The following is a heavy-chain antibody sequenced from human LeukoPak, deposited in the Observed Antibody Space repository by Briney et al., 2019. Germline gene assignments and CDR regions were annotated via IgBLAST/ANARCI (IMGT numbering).Heavy chain of an antibody. CDR1: GYSFTSYW. D-gene: IGHD6-13*01. V-gene: IGHV5-51*01. CDR3: ARSDSSSRDAFDI. J-gene: IGHJ3*02. Sequence: GSLKISYKGSGYSFTSYWIGWVRQMPGKGLELMGIIYIDDSDTIYSPSFQGKVTISVDKSIITAYLQWSNLKASDTAMYYCARSDSSSRDAFDIWGQGTMVTVSS. CDR2: IYIDDSDT.